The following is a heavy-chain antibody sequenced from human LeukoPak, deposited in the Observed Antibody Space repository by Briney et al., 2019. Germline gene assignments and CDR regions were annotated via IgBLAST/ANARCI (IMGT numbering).Heavy chain of an antibody. J-gene: IGHJ3*02. CDR3: ARDRIAVAGQPDAFDI. V-gene: IGHV1-18*04. Sequence: GSVKVSCKASGYTFTDFGISWVRQAPGQGLEWMGWSSAYNGNSKYAEMFQARVTMTTDTATSTAYMELRGLRSEDTAVYYCARDRIAVAGQPDAFDIWGQGTMVTVSS. CDR2: SSAYNGNS. CDR1: GYTFTDFG. D-gene: IGHD6-19*01.